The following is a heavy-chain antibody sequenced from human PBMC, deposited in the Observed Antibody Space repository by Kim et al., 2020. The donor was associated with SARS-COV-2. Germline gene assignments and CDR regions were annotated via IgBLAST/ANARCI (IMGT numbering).Heavy chain of an antibody. Sequence: ASVKVSCKASGYTFTSYDINWVRQATGQGLEWMGWMNPNSGNTGYAQKFQGRVTMTRNTSISTAYMELSSLRSEDTAVYYCARREYSGSWYGRYYYYYMDVWGKGTTVTVSS. CDR2: MNPNSGNT. J-gene: IGHJ6*03. V-gene: IGHV1-8*01. CDR3: ARREYSGSWYGRYYYYYMDV. D-gene: IGHD6-13*01. CDR1: GYTFTSYD.